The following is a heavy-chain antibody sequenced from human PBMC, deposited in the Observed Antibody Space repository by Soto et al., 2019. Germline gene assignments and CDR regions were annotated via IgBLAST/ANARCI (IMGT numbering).Heavy chain of an antibody. J-gene: IGHJ4*02. V-gene: IGHV3-23*01. CDR3: AKDSSSWYGPFDY. CDR2: ISGSGGST. CDR1: GFTFSSYA. D-gene: IGHD6-13*01. Sequence: EVQLLESGGGLVQPGGSLILSCAASGFTFSSYAMSWVRQAPGKGLEWVSAISGSGGSTYYADSVKGRFTISRDNSKNTLYLQMNSLRAEDTAVYYCAKDSSSWYGPFDYWGQGTLVTVSS.